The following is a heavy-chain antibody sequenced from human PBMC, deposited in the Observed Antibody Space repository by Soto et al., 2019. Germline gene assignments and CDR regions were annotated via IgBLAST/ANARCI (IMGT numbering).Heavy chain of an antibody. CDR1: GFTFSSYW. CDR3: ARTWRRTSYGMDV. J-gene: IGHJ6*02. D-gene: IGHD3-3*01. CDR2: IKQDGSEK. Sequence: GSLRLSCAASGFTFSSYWMSWVRQAPGKGLEWVANIKQDGSEKYYVDSVKGRFTISRDNAKNSLYLQMNSLRAEDTAVYYCARTWRRTSYGMDVWGQGTTVTVSS. V-gene: IGHV3-7*01.